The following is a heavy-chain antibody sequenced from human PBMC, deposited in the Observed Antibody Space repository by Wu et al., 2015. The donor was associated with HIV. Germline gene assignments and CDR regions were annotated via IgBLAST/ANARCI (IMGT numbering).Heavy chain of an antibody. D-gene: IGHD5-24*01. CDR1: GNSFDSYV. V-gene: IGHV1-69*11. Sequence: QVQLVQSGAEVKKPGSSVKVSCKASGNSFDSYVITWVRQAPGQGLQWMGRIMPIIDTTNYAQTFQGRVKITADESTSIVYMEMSSLTSEDTAVYFCARERERDGYNLGQDLSDALDVWGQGTMVIVSS. J-gene: IGHJ3*01. CDR3: ARERERDGYNLGQDLSDALDV. CDR2: IMPIIDTT.